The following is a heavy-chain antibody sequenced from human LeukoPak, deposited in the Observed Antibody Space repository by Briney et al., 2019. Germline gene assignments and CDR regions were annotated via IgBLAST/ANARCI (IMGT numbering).Heavy chain of an antibody. V-gene: IGHV1-8*01. CDR3: ARRGVDPELWRDAFDI. J-gene: IGHJ3*02. D-gene: IGHD5-18*01. CDR2: MNPNSGNT. Sequence: ASVKVSCKASGYTFTSYGISWVRQATGQGLEWMGWMNPNSGNTGYAQKFQGRVTNTRNTSISTAYMELSSLRSEDTAVYYCARRGVDPELWRDAFDIWGQGTMVTVSS. CDR1: GYTFTSYG.